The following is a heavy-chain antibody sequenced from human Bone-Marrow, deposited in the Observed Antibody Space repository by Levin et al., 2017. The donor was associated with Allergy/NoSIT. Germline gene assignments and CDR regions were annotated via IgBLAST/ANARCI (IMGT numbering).Heavy chain of an antibody. V-gene: IGHV3-74*03. J-gene: IGHJ4*02. D-gene: IGHD1-1*01. CDR2: ISPDGSDR. CDR3: VRGTTDWMGMDY. CDR1: GSTLTTYW. Sequence: GGSLRLSCGASGSTLTTYWMHWVRRRPGEGLACVSRISPDGSDRMYADAVKGRFTISRDNSKNLVYLEMRSLRDDDTAVYYCVRGTTDWMGMDYWGQGALVTVSA.